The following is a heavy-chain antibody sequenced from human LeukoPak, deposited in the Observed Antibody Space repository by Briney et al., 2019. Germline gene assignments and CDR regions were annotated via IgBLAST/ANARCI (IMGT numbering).Heavy chain of an antibody. CDR1: GLTLSSYS. CDR2: ISSSSSTI. V-gene: IGHV3-48*01. CDR3: ASHSFGPFDY. J-gene: IGHJ4*02. D-gene: IGHD3-3*01. Sequence: GGSLSLSCAASGLTLSSYSMNWVRQPPGKGREWVSYISSSSSTIYYGDSVKGRFTISRDNAKNSLYLQMNSRRAEDTAVYYCASHSFGPFDYWGQGALVTVSS.